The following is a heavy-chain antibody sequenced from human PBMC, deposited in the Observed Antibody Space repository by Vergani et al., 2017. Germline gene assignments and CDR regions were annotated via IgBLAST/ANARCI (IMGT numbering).Heavy chain of an antibody. Sequence: QVQLVESGGGVVQPGGSLRLSCAASGFTFSSYGMHWVRQAPGKGLEWVAVISYDGSNKYYADSVKGRFTISRDNSKNTLYLQMNSLRAEDTAVYYCAADPRIAAAGHFDYWGQGTLVTVSS. CDR1: GFTFSSYG. J-gene: IGHJ4*02. CDR2: ISYDGSNK. D-gene: IGHD6-13*01. CDR3: AADPRIAAAGHFDY. V-gene: IGHV3-30*03.